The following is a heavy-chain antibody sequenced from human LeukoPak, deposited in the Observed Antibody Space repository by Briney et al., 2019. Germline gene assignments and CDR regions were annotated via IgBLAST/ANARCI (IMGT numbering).Heavy chain of an antibody. V-gene: IGHV4-59*12. Sequence: SETLSLTCTVSGGSISSYYWSWIRQPPGKGLEWIGYIYYSGSTNYNPSLKSRVTISVDTSKNQFSLKLSSVTAAETAVYYCAREVIEMATTRYFDYWGQGTLVTVSS. J-gene: IGHJ4*02. CDR3: AREVIEMATTRYFDY. D-gene: IGHD5-24*01. CDR1: GGSISSYY. CDR2: IYYSGST.